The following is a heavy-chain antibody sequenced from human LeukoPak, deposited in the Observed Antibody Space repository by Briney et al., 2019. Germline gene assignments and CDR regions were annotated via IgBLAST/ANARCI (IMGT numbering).Heavy chain of an antibody. Sequence: SETLSLTCTVSGGSISSYYWSWIRQPPGKGLEWIGYIYYSGSTNYNPSLKSRVTISVDTSKNQFSLKLSSVTAADTAVYYRARVYWSGYYLHWFDPWGQGTLVTVSS. V-gene: IGHV4-59*01. D-gene: IGHD3-3*01. CDR1: GGSISSYY. CDR3: ARVYWSGYYLHWFDP. CDR2: IYYSGST. J-gene: IGHJ5*02.